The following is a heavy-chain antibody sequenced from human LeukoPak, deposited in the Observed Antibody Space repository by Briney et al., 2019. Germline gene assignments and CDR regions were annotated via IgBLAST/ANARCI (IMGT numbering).Heavy chain of an antibody. J-gene: IGHJ4*02. Sequence: PGRSLRLSCAASGFTVSSNYMSWVRQAPGKGLEWVSVIYSGGSTYYADSVKGRFTISRDNSKNTLYLQMNSLRAEDTAVYYCARGVHSGSYGYWGQGTLVTVSS. CDR2: IYSGGST. D-gene: IGHD1-26*01. CDR1: GFTVSSNY. CDR3: ARGVHSGSYGY. V-gene: IGHV3-53*01.